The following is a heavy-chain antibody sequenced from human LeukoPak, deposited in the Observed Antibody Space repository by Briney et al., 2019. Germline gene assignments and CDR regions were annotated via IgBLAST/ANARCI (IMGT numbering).Heavy chain of an antibody. J-gene: IGHJ6*03. D-gene: IGHD2-15*01. V-gene: IGHV3-48*01. CDR2: ISSSSATI. Sequence: PGGSLRLSCAASGFTFSSYSMNWVRQAPGKGLEWVSYISSSSATIYYADSVKGRFTISRDNAKNSLHLQMNSLRAEDTAVYYCARDGGYCSGGSCYYYYYYMDVWGKGTTVTVSS. CDR1: GFTFSSYS. CDR3: ARDGGYCSGGSCYYYYYYMDV.